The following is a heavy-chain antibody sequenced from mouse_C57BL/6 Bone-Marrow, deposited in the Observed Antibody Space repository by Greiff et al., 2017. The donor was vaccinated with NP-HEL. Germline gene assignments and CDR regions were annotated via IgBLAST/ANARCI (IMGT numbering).Heavy chain of an antibody. D-gene: IGHD2-3*01. CDR3: ARAYDGYYWFAY. V-gene: IGHV1-19*01. Sequence: VQLQQSGPVLVKPGASVKMSCKASGYTFTDYYMNWVKQSHGKSLEWIGVINPYNGGTSYNQKFKGKATLTVDKSSSTAYMELNSLTSEDSAVYYCARAYDGYYWFAYWGQGTLVTVSA. J-gene: IGHJ3*01. CDR2: INPYNGGT. CDR1: GYTFTDYY.